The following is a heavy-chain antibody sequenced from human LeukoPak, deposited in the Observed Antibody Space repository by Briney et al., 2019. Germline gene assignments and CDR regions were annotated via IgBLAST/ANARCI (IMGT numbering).Heavy chain of an antibody. CDR3: ARYGSGSYYNVFMMDY. CDR1: GYTFTSYG. D-gene: IGHD3-10*01. Sequence: ASVKVSCKASGYTFTSYGISWVRQAPGQGLEWMGWISAYNGNTNYAQKLQGRVTTTTDTSTSTAYMELRSLRSDDTAVYYCARYGSGSYYNVFMMDYWGQGTLVTVSS. V-gene: IGHV1-18*01. CDR2: ISAYNGNT. J-gene: IGHJ4*02.